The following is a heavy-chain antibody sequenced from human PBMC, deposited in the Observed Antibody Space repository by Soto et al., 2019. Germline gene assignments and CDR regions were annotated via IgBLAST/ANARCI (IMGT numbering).Heavy chain of an antibody. CDR3: ARAITYYYDSSGYYFLDI. CDR1: GGSISSGGYY. D-gene: IGHD3-22*01. V-gene: IGHV4-31*02. Sequence: SETLSLTRTVSGGSISSGGYYWSWIRQHPGKGLEWIGYIYYSGSTYYNPSLKSRVTISVDTSKNQFSLKLSSVTAADTAVYYCARAITYYYDSSGYYFLDIWGQGTMVTVSS. J-gene: IGHJ3*02. CDR2: IYYSGST.